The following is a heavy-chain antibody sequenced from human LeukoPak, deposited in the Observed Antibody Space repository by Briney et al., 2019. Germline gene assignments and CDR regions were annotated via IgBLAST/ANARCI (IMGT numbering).Heavy chain of an antibody. CDR3: ARGHNILTGYVPPPADLGY. CDR2: INPNSGGT. J-gene: IGHJ4*02. CDR1: GYTFTGYY. V-gene: IGHV1-2*02. D-gene: IGHD3-9*01. Sequence: ASVKVSCKASGYTFTGYYMHWVRQAPGQGLEWMGWINPNSGGTNYAQKFQGRVTMTRDTSISTAYMELSRLRSDDTAVYYCARGHNILTGYVPPPADLGYWGQGTLVTVSS.